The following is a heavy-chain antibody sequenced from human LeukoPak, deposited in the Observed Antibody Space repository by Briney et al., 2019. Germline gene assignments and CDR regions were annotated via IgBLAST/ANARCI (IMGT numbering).Heavy chain of an antibody. Sequence: PSETLSLTCTVSGGSISSYYWSWIRQTPGKGLEWIGYIYYSGSTNYNPSLKSRVNISVDTSENQFSLKLSSVTAADTALYYCASLYCSSTSCYLFHWGQGTLVTVSS. V-gene: IGHV4-59*08. CDR1: GGSISSYY. J-gene: IGHJ4*02. CDR3: ASLYCSSTSCYLFH. CDR2: IYYSGST. D-gene: IGHD2-2*01.